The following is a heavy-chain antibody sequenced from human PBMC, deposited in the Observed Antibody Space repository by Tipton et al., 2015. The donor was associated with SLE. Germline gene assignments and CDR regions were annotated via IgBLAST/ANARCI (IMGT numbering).Heavy chain of an antibody. Sequence: TLSLTCTVSGGSISSYYWSWIRQPPGKGLEWIGYIYYSGSTNYNPSLKSRVTISVDTSKNQFSLKLSSVTAADTAVYNCARAQNYYGSGSYPDYWGQGTLVTVSS. V-gene: IGHV4-59*01. D-gene: IGHD3-10*01. J-gene: IGHJ4*02. CDR1: GGSISSYY. CDR3: ARAQNYYGSGSYPDY. CDR2: IYYSGST.